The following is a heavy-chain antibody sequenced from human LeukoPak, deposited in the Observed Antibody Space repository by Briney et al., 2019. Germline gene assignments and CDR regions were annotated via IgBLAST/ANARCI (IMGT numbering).Heavy chain of an antibody. CDR1: GFTFSSYA. J-gene: IGHJ4*02. V-gene: IGHV3-23*01. CDR3: AKVETAAAAALRGFDY. D-gene: IGHD6-13*01. CDR2: IGGSGGST. Sequence: GGSLRLSCAASGFTFSSYAMSWVRQAPGKGLEWVSSIGGSGGSTYYADSVKGRFTISRDNSKNTLYLQMNSLRAEDTAVYYCAKVETAAAAALRGFDYWGQGTLVTVSS.